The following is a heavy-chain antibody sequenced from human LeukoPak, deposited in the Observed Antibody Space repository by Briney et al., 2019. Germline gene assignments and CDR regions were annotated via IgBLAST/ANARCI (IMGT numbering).Heavy chain of an antibody. D-gene: IGHD6-13*01. CDR2: IYYSGST. CDR3: ARAGGGSSWYGFDY. J-gene: IGHJ4*02. CDR1: GGSISSSSYY. Sequence: SQTLSLTCTVSGGSISSSSYYWGWIRQPPGKGLEWIGSIYYSGSTYYNPSLKSRVTISVDTSKNQFSLKLSSVTAADTAVYYCARAGGGSSWYGFDYWGQGTLVTVSS. V-gene: IGHV4-39*07.